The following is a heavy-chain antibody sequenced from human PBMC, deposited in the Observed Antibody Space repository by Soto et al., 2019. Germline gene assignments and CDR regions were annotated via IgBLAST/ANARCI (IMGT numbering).Heavy chain of an antibody. CDR2: ISATDGST. J-gene: IGHJ4*02. Sequence: GGSLRLSCAASGFTFSSLAMNWVRQAPGKGPEWVSTISATDGSTYYADSVKGRFTISRDNSKNTLYLQMDSLRVEDTAVYYCVARGCCDKCRGCYFAHWGPGTLVTVSS. CDR3: VARGCCDKCRGCYFAH. CDR1: GFTFSSLA. V-gene: IGHV3-23*01. D-gene: IGHD3-16*01.